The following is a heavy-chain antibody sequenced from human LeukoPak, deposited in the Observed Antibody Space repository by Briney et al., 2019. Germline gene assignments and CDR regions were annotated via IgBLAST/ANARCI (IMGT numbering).Heavy chain of an antibody. CDR2: INHSGST. CDR1: GGSFSGYY. D-gene: IGHD3-3*01. V-gene: IGHV4-34*01. CDR3: ARPVYDFWSGDTYYFDY. Sequence: SETLSLTCAVYGGSFSGYYWSWIRQPPGKGLEWIGEINHSGSTNYNPSLKSRVTISVDTSKNQFSLRLSSVTAADTAVYYCARPVYDFWSGDTYYFDYWGQGTLVTVSS. J-gene: IGHJ4*02.